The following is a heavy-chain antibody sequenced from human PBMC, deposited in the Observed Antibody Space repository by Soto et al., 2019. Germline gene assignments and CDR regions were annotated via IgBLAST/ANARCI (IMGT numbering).Heavy chain of an antibody. Sequence: PSETLSLTCTVSGGSISSYYWSWIRQSAGKGLEWLGRFYTTGTTNYNPSLKSRLSMSTDTSKNQLSLRLTSVTAADTAVYYCARDGXYCSGGSCYYYYYGMDVWGQGTTVTVSS. J-gene: IGHJ6*02. V-gene: IGHV4-4*07. CDR1: GGSISSYY. D-gene: IGHD2-15*01. CDR2: FYTTGTT. CDR3: ARDGXYCSGGSCYYYYYGMDV.